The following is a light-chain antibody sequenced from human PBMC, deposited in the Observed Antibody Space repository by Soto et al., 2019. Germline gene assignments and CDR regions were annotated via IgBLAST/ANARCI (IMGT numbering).Light chain of an antibody. CDR1: QSVADK. V-gene: IGKV3-15*01. CDR3: QQSYSTPLYT. J-gene: IGKJ2*01. CDR2: AAS. Sequence: EVVMTQLPATLSVSPGERVSLSCRASQSVADKLAWYQQKPGQAPRLLIYAASSRAAGIPTRFSGSGSGTDFTLTISSLQPEDFATYYCQQSYSTPLYTFGQGTTLEI.